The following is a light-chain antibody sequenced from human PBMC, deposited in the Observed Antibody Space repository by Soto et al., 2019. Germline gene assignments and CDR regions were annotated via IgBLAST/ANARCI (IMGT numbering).Light chain of an antibody. V-gene: IGLV1-40*01. CDR1: SSNIGAGYD. CDR2: GNS. J-gene: IGLJ3*02. CDR3: QSYDSSLSGLYWV. Sequence: QLVLTQPPSVSGAPGQRVTISCTGSSSNIGAGYDVHWYQQLPGTAPKLLIYGNSNRPSGVPDRFSGSKSGTSASLAITGLQAEDEADYYCQSYDSSLSGLYWVFGGGTKVTVL.